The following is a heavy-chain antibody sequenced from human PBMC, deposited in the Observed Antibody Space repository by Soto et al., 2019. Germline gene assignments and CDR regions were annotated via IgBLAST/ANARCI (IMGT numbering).Heavy chain of an antibody. Sequence: SETLSLTCTVSGCSISSSSYYWGWIRQPPGKGLEWIGSIYYSGSTYYNPSLKSRVTISVDTSKNQFSLKLSSVTAADTAVYYCARQARYYYGYFDYWGQGTLVTVSS. J-gene: IGHJ4*02. D-gene: IGHD3-10*01. CDR2: IYYSGST. CDR3: ARQARYYYGYFDY. CDR1: GCSISSSSYY. V-gene: IGHV4-39*01.